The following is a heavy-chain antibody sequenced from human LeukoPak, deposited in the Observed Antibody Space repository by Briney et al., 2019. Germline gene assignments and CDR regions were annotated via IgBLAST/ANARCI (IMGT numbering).Heavy chain of an antibody. J-gene: IGHJ4*02. V-gene: IGHV3-23*01. CDR2: ISASGGST. CDR1: GFTFSSYA. CDR3: AKKQGWARSSGWFGAYFDY. D-gene: IGHD6-19*01. Sequence: PGGSLRLSCAASGFTFSSYAMTWVRQAPGKGLEWVSGISASGGSTYYADSVKGRFTISRDSSKNTLYLQMNSLRGEDTAVYYCAKKQGWARSSGWFGAYFDYWGQGTLVTVSS.